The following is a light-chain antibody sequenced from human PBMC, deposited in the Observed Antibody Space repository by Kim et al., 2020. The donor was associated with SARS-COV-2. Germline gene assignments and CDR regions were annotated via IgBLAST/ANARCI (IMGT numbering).Light chain of an antibody. CDR2: DAS. J-gene: IGKJ2*01. CDR3: QQTYTPPDT. Sequence: STSVGDRVTITCRASQTITNSLKWYQVVPGKAPKILIFDASTVQRRVPSRFSGSGSGTEFTLTIANLRPEDFATYFCQQTYTPPDTFGQGTKLEI. V-gene: IGKV1-39*01. CDR1: QTITNS.